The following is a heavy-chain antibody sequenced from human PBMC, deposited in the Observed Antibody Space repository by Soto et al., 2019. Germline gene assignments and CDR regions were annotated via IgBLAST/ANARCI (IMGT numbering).Heavy chain of an antibody. CDR2: IYYSGST. CDR1: GDSISSGGYY. D-gene: IGHD2-15*01. J-gene: IGHJ4*01. V-gene: IGHV4-31*03. Sequence: PSETLSLTCTVSGDSISSGGYYWSWIRQHPGKGLEWIGYIYYSGSTYYNPSLKSRVIISVDTSKNQFSLKLSSVTAADTAVYYCASGSPVDATLFAYWRHETPVTVTS. CDR3: ASGSPVDATLFAY.